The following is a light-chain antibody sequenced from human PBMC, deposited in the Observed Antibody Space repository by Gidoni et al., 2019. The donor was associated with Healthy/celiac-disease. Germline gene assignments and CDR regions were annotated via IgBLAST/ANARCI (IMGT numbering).Light chain of an antibody. CDR2: GAS. CDR1: QSVRSSY. Sequence: EIVLTQSPGTLSLSPGERATLSCRASQSVRSSYLAWYQQKPGQAPRLLIYGASSRATGIPDRFSGSGSETDFTLTISRLEPEDFAVYYCQQYGSSPVTFGQGTKVEIK. J-gene: IGKJ1*01. V-gene: IGKV3-20*01. CDR3: QQYGSSPVT.